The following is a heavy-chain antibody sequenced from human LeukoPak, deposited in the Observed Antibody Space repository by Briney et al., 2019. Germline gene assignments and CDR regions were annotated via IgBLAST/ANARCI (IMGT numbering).Heavy chain of an antibody. CDR1: TFTFSSYS. J-gene: IGHJ4*02. D-gene: IGHD3-9*01. V-gene: IGHV3-21*01. CDR2: IISSSTYI. Sequence: PGGSLRLSCTVSTFTFSSYSMSWVRQAPGKGPGWVSSIISSSTYIYHADSVKGRFTISRDNAKNSLYLQMNSLRDEDTAVYYCARSEPGGGILTVSPNDYWGQGTLVTVSS. CDR3: ARSEPGGGILTVSPNDY.